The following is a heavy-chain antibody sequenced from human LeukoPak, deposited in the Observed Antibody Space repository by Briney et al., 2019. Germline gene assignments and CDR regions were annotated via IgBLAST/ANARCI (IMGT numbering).Heavy chain of an antibody. CDR2: IFPSGGEI. CDR1: GFTFSTFA. D-gene: IGHD3-22*01. J-gene: IGHJ4*02. Sequence: GGSLRLSCAASGFTFSTFAMVWVRQPPGKGLEWVSSIFPSGGEIHYADSVRGRFTISRDNSKSTLSLQMNSLRAEDTAVYYCARDEYYYDSSGYYFPGGLHYWGQGTLVIVSS. CDR3: ARDEYYYDSSGYYFPGGLHY. V-gene: IGHV3-23*01.